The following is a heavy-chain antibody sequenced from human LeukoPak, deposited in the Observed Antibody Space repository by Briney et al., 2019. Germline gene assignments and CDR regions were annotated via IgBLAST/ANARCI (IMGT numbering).Heavy chain of an antibody. D-gene: IGHD1-1*01. CDR3: AVSLTTGGYYGMDV. J-gene: IGHJ6*02. Sequence: GASVKVSCKVSGYTLTELSLHWVRQAPGKGLEWTGRFDPEDGETIYARKFQGRVTMTEDTSTDTAYMELMSLRSEDTAVYFCAVSLTTGGYYGMDVWGQGTTVTVSS. V-gene: IGHV1-24*01. CDR2: FDPEDGET. CDR1: GYTLTELS.